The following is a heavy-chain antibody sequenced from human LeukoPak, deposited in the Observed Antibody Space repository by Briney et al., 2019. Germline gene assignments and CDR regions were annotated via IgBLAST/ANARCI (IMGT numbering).Heavy chain of an antibody. CDR1: GGSISSSSYY. V-gene: IGHV4-39*01. CDR2: IYYSGST. Sequence: SETLSLTCTVSGGSISSSSYYWGWIRQPPGKGLEWIGSIYYSGSTYYNPSLKSRVTISVDTSKNQFSLKLSSVTAADTAVYYCARHLEFKTYRGFDPWGQGTLVTVSS. J-gene: IGHJ5*02. D-gene: IGHD3-10*01. CDR3: ARHLEFKTYRGFDP.